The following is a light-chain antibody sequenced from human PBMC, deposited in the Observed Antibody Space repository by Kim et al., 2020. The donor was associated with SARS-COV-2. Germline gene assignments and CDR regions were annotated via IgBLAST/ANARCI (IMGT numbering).Light chain of an antibody. V-gene: IGLV3-21*01. J-gene: IGLJ3*02. Sequence: APGETARITCGGDNIETKSVHWYQQKPGQAPVVVIYHDSGRPSGIPERFSGSNSGNMATLTISRAEAGDEADYYCQVWGSSSDHWVFGGGTKLSVL. CDR2: HDS. CDR1: NIETKS. CDR3: QVWGSSSDHWV.